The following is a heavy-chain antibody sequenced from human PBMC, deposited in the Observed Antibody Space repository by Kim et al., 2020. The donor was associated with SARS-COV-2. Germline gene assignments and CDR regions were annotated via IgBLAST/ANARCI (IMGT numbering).Heavy chain of an antibody. D-gene: IGHD4-17*01. Sequence: GGSLRLSCAASGFTFSSYGMHWVRQAPGKGLEWVAVIWYDGSNKYYADSVKGRFTISRDNSKNTLYLQMISLRAEDTAVYYCAREGTVTTSTGLDYWGQGTLVTVSS. CDR2: IWYDGSNK. CDR3: AREGTVTTSTGLDY. V-gene: IGHV3-33*01. J-gene: IGHJ4*02. CDR1: GFTFSSYG.